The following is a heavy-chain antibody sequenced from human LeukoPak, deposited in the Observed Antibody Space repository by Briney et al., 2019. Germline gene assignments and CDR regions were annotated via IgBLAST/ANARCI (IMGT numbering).Heavy chain of an antibody. CDR3: AKSNGYGLVDI. CDR2: INHSGST. D-gene: IGHD3-10*01. V-gene: IGHV4-38-2*02. J-gene: IGHJ3*02. Sequence: PSETLSLTCTVSGYSISSGYYWGWIRQPPGKGLEWIGEINHSGSTNYNPSLKSRVTISLDTSRNQFSLKLTSVTAADTAVYYCAKSNGYGLVDIWGQGTMVTVSS. CDR1: GYSISSGYY.